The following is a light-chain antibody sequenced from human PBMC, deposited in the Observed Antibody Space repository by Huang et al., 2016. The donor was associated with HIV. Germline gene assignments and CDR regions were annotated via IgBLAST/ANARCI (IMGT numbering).Light chain of an antibody. Sequence: EIVLTQSPANLSLSPGENATLSCRASQSLNTYLACYQQRLGQAPRLLIYNASNRAAGIPARFGGGGSGTDFTLTISSLKLEYFAIYYCQQRSNSLSFGGGTEIEVK. J-gene: IGKJ4*01. V-gene: IGKV3-11*01. CDR2: NAS. CDR3: QQRSNSLS. CDR1: QSLNTY.